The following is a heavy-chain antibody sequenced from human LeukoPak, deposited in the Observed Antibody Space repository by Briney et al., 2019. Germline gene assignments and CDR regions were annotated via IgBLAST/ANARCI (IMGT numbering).Heavy chain of an antibody. Sequence: PGGSLRLSCAASGFTFSSYAMHWVRQAPGKGLEWVAVISYDGSNKYYADSVKGRFTISRDNSKNTLYLQMNSLRAEDTAVYYCARDSGGWYAFDIWGQGTMVTVSS. V-gene: IGHV3-30-3*01. CDR3: ARDSGGWYAFDI. D-gene: IGHD6-19*01. CDR1: GFTFSSYA. CDR2: ISYDGSNK. J-gene: IGHJ3*02.